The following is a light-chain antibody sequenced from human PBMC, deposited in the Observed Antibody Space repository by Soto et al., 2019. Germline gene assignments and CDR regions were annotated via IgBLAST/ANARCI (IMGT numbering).Light chain of an antibody. CDR1: QSVSSW. J-gene: IGKJ1*01. CDR3: QQYISFPKT. Sequence: DIQMTQSPPTLPAFVGDTVIITCRASQSVSSWLAWYQQKPGTAPNLLIYDASSLASGVPSRFSGSGSGTKFTLTIRSLQPDDFATYYCQQYISFPKTFGQGTKVEMK. V-gene: IGKV1-5*01. CDR2: DAS.